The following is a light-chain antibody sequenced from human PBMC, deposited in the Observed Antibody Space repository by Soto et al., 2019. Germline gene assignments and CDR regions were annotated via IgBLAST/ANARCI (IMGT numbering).Light chain of an antibody. J-gene: IGKJ2*01. V-gene: IGKV3-20*01. CDR2: GAS. CDR3: QQYGNLYT. Sequence: EIVLTQSPGTLSLSPGERATLSCRASQSVSSSYLAWYQQKPGQAPRLLIYGASSRATGIPDRFSGSGSGTDFTLTISMLEPEDFAVYYCQQYGNLYTFGQGTKLEIK. CDR1: QSVSSSY.